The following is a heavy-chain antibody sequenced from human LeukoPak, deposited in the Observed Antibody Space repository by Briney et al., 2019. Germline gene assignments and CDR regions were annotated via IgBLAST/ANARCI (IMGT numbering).Heavy chain of an antibody. CDR3: ARESYDYVWGSYRPGEY. CDR2: ISGSGGRR. Sequence: GGALRLSCAASGFTFSSYARSWGRQAPGKGLEWVSAISGSGGRRYYADSVKRRFTISRDNSKNTLYLQMNSLRAEDTAVYYCARESYDYVWGSYRPGEYWGQGTLVTVSS. CDR1: GFTFSSYA. V-gene: IGHV3-23*01. D-gene: IGHD3-16*02. J-gene: IGHJ4*02.